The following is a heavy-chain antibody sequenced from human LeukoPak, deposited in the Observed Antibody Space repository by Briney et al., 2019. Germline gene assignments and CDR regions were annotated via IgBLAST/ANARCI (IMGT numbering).Heavy chain of an antibody. CDR1: GFTFSDYY. CDR2: ISSSGSTI. CDR3: ARGRLRIFGVVTYMFDY. Sequence: GGSLRLSCAASGFTFSDYYMSRIRQAPGKGLEWVSYISSSGSTIYYADSVKGRFTISRDNAKNSLYLQMNSLRAEDTAVYYCARGRLRIFGVVTYMFDYWGQGTLVTVSS. J-gene: IGHJ4*02. V-gene: IGHV3-11*01. D-gene: IGHD3-3*01.